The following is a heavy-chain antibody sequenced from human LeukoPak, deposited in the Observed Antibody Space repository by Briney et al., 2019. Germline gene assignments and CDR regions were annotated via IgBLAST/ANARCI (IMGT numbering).Heavy chain of an antibody. J-gene: IGHJ5*02. D-gene: IGHD2-15*01. CDR2: MNPNSGNT. CDR3: ARVVGYCGGGSGEFWFDP. V-gene: IGHV1-8*01. Sequence: ASVKVSCKASGYSFTGYDINWVRQATGQGLEWMGWMNPNSGNTDYAQKFQGRVTMTRNTSISTAYMELSSLRSEDTAVYYCARVVGYCGGGSGEFWFDPWGQGTLVTVSS. CDR1: GYSFTGYD.